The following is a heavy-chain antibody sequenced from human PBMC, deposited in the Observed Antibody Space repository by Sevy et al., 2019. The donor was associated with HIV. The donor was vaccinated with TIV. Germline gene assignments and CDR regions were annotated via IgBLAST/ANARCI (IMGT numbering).Heavy chain of an antibody. CDR2: FDPEDGET. V-gene: IGHV1-24*01. CDR3: STHRGLLLWRAFDI. D-gene: IGHD1-26*01. Sequence: ASVKVSCKVSGYTLTELSMHWVRQAPGKGLEWMGGFDPEDGETIYAQKFQGRVTMTEDTSTDTAYMELSSLRSEDTAVYYCSTHRGLLLWRAFDIWGQGTMVTVSS. CDR1: GYTLTELS. J-gene: IGHJ3*02.